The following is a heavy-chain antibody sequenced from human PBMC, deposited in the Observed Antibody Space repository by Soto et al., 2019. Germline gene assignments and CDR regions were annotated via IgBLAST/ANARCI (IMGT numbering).Heavy chain of an antibody. CDR2: IIPIFGTA. V-gene: IGHV1-69*01. D-gene: IGHD6-13*01. J-gene: IGHJ4*02. CDR3: AREKTGYSSSWQSTVLDY. CDR1: GGTFSSYA. Sequence: QVQLVQSGAEVKKPGSSVKVSCKASGGTFSSYAISWVRQAPGQGLEWMGGIIPIFGTANYAQKFQGRVTITADETTSTAYMELSSLRSEDTAVYYCAREKTGYSSSWQSTVLDYWGQGTLVTVSS.